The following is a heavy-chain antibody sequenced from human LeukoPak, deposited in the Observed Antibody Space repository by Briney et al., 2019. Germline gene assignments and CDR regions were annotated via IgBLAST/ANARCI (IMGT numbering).Heavy chain of an antibody. V-gene: IGHV3-30-3*01. CDR3: ARDRALQWLAPEGYGMDV. J-gene: IGHJ6*02. CDR2: ISYDGSNK. Sequence: PGGSLRLSCAASGFTFSSYATHWVRQAPGKGLEWVAVISYDGSNKYYADSVKGRFTISRDNSKNTLYLQMNSLRAEDTAVYYCARDRALQWLAPEGYGMDVWGQGTTVTVSS. D-gene: IGHD6-19*01. CDR1: GFTFSSYA.